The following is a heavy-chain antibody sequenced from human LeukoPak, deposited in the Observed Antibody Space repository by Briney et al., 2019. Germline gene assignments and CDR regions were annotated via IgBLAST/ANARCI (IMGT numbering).Heavy chain of an antibody. CDR2: IYYSGST. J-gene: IGHJ4*02. V-gene: IGHV4-61*01. Sequence: SETLSLTCTVSGGSFSSTRYYWSWIRQPPGKGLEWIGYIYYSGSTNYNPSLKSRVTISVDTSKNQFFLKLSSVTAADTAVYYCARAIFKGSGSGSYLFDYWGQGTLVTVSS. CDR3: ARAIFKGSGSGSYLFDY. CDR1: GGSFSSTRYY. D-gene: IGHD3-10*01.